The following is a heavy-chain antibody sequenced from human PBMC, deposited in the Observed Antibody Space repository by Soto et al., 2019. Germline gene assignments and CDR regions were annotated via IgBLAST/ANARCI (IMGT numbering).Heavy chain of an antibody. CDR2: INHSGRT. D-gene: IGHD3-10*01. Sequence: SETLSLTCAVYGGSFSGYYWSWIRQPPGKGLEWIGEINHSGRTNYNPSLKSRVTISVDTSKNQFSLKLSSVTAADTAVYYCARGRRGTGSYLTHYYYGMDVWGQGTTVTVSS. V-gene: IGHV4-34*01. J-gene: IGHJ6*02. CDR3: ARGRRGTGSYLTHYYYGMDV. CDR1: GGSFSGYY.